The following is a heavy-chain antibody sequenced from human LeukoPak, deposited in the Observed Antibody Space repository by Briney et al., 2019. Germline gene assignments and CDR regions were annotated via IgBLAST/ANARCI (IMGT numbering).Heavy chain of an antibody. J-gene: IGHJ4*02. V-gene: IGHV4-59*08. CDR3: AGQHPRSTVDF. D-gene: IGHD2-2*01. Sequence: SETLSLTCTVSGGSISSYYWSWIRQPPGKGLEWIAYISDIGSINYNPSLKSRVTISLDTSKNQFSLKLSSVTAGDTAVYYCAGQHPRSTVDFWGQGTLVTVSS. CDR2: ISDIGSI. CDR1: GGSISSYY.